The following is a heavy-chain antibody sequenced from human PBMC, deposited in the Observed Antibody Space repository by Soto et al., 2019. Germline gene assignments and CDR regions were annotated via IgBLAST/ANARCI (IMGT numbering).Heavy chain of an antibody. CDR1: GGNFSSYG. J-gene: IGHJ5*02. CDR2: IVPLFGTT. V-gene: IGHV1-69*01. CDR3: AKASGRSWYNWFGP. D-gene: IGHD6-13*01. Sequence: QVQLVQSGAEVKKPGSSVKVSCKASGGNFSSYGISWVRQAPGQGLEWMGGIVPLFGTTNYAHKFRGRVTMTADESTRTVYMELSSLRSGDTAVYYCAKASGRSWYNWFGPWGQGTLVTVST.